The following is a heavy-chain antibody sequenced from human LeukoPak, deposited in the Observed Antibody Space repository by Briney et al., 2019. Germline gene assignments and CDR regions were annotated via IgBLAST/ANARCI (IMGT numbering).Heavy chain of an antibody. CDR1: GGTFSSYA. CDR2: IIPIFGTA. CDR3: ARVEYYYGSGSSLMGAFDI. V-gene: IGHV1-69*13. Sequence: GASVKVSCKSSGGTFSSYAIIWVRQAPGQGLEWMGGIIPIFGTANYAQKFQGRVTITADESTSTAYMELSSLRSEDTAVYYCARVEYYYGSGSSLMGAFDIWGQGTMVTVSS. J-gene: IGHJ3*02. D-gene: IGHD3-10*01.